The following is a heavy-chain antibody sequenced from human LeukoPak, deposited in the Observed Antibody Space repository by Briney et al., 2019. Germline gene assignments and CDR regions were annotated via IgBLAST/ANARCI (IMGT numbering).Heavy chain of an antibody. CDR1: GFTFSSYG. CDR2: ISYDGSNK. CDR3: AKGGSGRYDSSGYYYQPFDY. J-gene: IGHJ4*02. D-gene: IGHD3-22*01. Sequence: GRSLRLSCAASGFTFSSYGMHWVRQAPGKGLEWVAVISYDGSNKYYADSVKGRFTISRDNSKNTLYLQMNSLRAEDTAVYYCAKGGSGRYDSSGYYYQPFDYWGQGTLVTVSS. V-gene: IGHV3-30*18.